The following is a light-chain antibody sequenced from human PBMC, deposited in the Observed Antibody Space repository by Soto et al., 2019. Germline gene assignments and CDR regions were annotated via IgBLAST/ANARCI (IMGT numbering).Light chain of an antibody. CDR1: QSISSW. Sequence: DIQMTQSPSTLSASVGDRVTITCRASQSISSWLAWYQQKPGKAPKLLIYKASSLESGVPSRFSGSGSGTEFTLTISSLQPDDFATYYCKQYNSYWTFAQGTKVAIK. CDR3: KQYNSYWT. J-gene: IGKJ1*01. V-gene: IGKV1-5*03. CDR2: KAS.